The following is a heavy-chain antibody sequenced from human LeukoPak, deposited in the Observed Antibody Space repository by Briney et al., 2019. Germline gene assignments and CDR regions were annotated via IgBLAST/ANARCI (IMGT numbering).Heavy chain of an antibody. CDR2: INHSGST. CDR3: ARSQRNYVWGSYRAYYYYYMDV. Sequence: SETLSPTCAVYGGSFSGYYWSWIRQPPGKGLEWIGEINHSGSTNYNPSLKSRVTISVDTSKNQFSLKLSSVTAADTAVYYCARSQRNYVWGSYRAYYYYYMDVWGKGTTVTVSS. CDR1: GGSFSGYY. J-gene: IGHJ6*03. V-gene: IGHV4-34*01. D-gene: IGHD3-16*02.